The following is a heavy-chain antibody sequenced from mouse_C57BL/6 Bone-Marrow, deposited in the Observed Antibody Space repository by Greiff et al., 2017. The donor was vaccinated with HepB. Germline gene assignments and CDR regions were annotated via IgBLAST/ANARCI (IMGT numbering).Heavy chain of an antibody. Sequence: VQLQQSGPELVKPGASVKISCKASGYTFTDYYMNWVKQSHGKSLEWIGDINPNNGGTSYNQKFKGKATLTVDKSSSTAYMELRSLTSEDSAVYYCATLYGNYVAYWGQGTLVTVSA. V-gene: IGHV1-26*01. D-gene: IGHD2-1*01. J-gene: IGHJ3*01. CDR1: GYTFTDYY. CDR2: INPNNGGT. CDR3: ATLYGNYVAY.